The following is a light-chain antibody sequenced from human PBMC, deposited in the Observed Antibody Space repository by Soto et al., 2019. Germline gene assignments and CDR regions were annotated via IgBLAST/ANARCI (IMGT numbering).Light chain of an antibody. Sequence: QSVLTQPASVSGSPGQSITISCTGTSSDVGNYNLVSWYQQYPGKAPKLMIYEGGKRPSGVSNRCSGSKSGNTASLTISGLQAEDEADYYCCSFALRSTLIFGGGTKLTVL. CDR3: CSFALRSTLI. J-gene: IGLJ2*01. CDR2: EGG. V-gene: IGLV2-23*01. CDR1: SSDVGNYNL.